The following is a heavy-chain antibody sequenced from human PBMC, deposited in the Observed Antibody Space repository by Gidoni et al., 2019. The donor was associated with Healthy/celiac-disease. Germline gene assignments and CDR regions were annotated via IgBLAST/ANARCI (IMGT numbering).Heavy chain of an antibody. J-gene: IGHJ5*02. CDR3: AARIGRLPLPENWFDP. V-gene: IGHV4-38-2*01. Sequence: QVQLQESGPGLVKPSETLSLNCAVSGYSISSGYYWGWIRQPPGKGLEWIGSIYHSGSTYYNPSLKSRVTISVDTSKNQFSLKLSSVTAADTAVYYCAARIGRLPLPENWFDPWGQGTLVTVSS. CDR2: IYHSGST. D-gene: IGHD6-25*01. CDR1: GYSISSGYY.